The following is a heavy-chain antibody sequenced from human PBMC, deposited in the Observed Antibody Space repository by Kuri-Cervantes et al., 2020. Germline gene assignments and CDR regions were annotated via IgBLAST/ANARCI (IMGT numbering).Heavy chain of an antibody. CDR2: INHSGST. CDR1: GFTFSNAW. D-gene: IGHD1-26*01. V-gene: IGHV4-34*08. Sequence: ESLKISCAASGFTFSNAWMSWVRQAPGKGLEWIGEINHSGSTNYNPSLKSRVTITVDTSKNQFSLKLNSVTAADTAVYYCASDAVGTRAPRFDYWGQGTLVTVSS. CDR3: ASDAVGTRAPRFDY. J-gene: IGHJ4*02.